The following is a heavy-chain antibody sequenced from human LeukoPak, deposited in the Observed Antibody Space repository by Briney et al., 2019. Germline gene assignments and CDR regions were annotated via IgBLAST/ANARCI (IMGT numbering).Heavy chain of an antibody. Sequence: ASVKVSCKASGYTFTGYYMHWVRQAPGQGLEWMGWINPNSGGTNCAQKFQGRVTMTRDTSISTAYMELSRLRSDDTAVYYCARGLVVPAAPDDYWGQGTLVTVSS. D-gene: IGHD2-2*01. CDR1: GYTFTGYY. CDR2: INPNSGGT. CDR3: ARGLVVPAAPDDY. V-gene: IGHV1-2*02. J-gene: IGHJ4*02.